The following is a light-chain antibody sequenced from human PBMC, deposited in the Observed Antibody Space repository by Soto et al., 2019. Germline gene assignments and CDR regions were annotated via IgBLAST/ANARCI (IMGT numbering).Light chain of an antibody. CDR2: GAS. CDR3: QQYNVYSWT. Sequence: EIVLTQSPGTLSLSPGERATLSCRASQSVSNNYLAWYQQKPGQAPRLPIYGASNRATGIPDRFSGSGSGTDFTLTISSLQPDDFATYYCQQYNVYSWTFGQGTKVDI. J-gene: IGKJ1*01. CDR1: QSVSNNY. V-gene: IGKV3-20*01.